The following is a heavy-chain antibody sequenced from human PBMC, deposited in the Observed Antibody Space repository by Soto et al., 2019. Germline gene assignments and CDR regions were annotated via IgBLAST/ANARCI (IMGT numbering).Heavy chain of an antibody. CDR1: GYPFIKEG. J-gene: IGHJ5*02. Sequence: QLQLVQSAAEVKKPGASVRVSCKAYGYPFIKEGISWIRQAPEQGLEWMGWIKVDSGYTNYAQKFQGRVTMTADTSSDTAFMELRSLRLDDTAVYFCATSYDTGFDPWGQGTLVSVSS. V-gene: IGHV1-18*01. CDR3: ATSYDTGFDP. D-gene: IGHD3-9*01. CDR2: IKVDSGYT.